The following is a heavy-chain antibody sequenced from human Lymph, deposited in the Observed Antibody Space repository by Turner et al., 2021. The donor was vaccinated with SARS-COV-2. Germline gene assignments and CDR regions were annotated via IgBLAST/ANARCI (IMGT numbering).Heavy chain of an antibody. CDR3: ARGPPDFPYYFDY. CDR1: GFTFSSYS. Sequence: EVQLVESGGGLVKPGWSLTLSCSASGFTFSSYSLNWVRQAPGKGLEWVSSITFTSSYIYYADSVKGRFTISRDNAKNSLYLQMNSLRAEDTAVYYCARGPPDFPYYFDYWGQGTLVTVSS. J-gene: IGHJ4*02. CDR2: ITFTSSYI. V-gene: IGHV3-21*01. D-gene: IGHD2-21*02.